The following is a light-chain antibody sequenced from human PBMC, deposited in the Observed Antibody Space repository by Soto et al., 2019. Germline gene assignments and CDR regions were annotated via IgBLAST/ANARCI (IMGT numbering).Light chain of an antibody. Sequence: DIQMTQSPSTLSSSIGDRVTITCRASQTTSSWLAWYQQKPGKAPKLLIYEAFNLESGVPSRFSGSGSGTEFTLTIFSLQPDDFATYYCQQYHSYPWTFGQGTKVAIK. J-gene: IGKJ1*01. CDR1: QTTSSW. V-gene: IGKV1-5*03. CDR2: EAF. CDR3: QQYHSYPWT.